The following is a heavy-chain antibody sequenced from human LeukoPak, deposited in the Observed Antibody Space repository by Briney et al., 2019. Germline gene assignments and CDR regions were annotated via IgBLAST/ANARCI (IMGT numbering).Heavy chain of an antibody. V-gene: IGHV1-69*13. CDR1: GGTFSSYA. J-gene: IGHJ4*02. CDR2: IIPIFGTA. D-gene: IGHD7-27*01. Sequence: SVTVSCTASGGTFSSYAISWVRQAPGQGLEWMGGIIPIFGTANYAQKFQGRVTITADESTSTAYMELSSLRSEDTAVYYCASLGTGDLDYWGQGTLVTVSS. CDR3: ASLGTGDLDY.